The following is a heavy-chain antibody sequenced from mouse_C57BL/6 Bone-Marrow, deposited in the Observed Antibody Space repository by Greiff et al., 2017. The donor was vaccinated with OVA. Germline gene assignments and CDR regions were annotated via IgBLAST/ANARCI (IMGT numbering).Heavy chain of an antibody. CDR3: ARDEGLYGSSNHFDY. Sequence: EVKVVESGGGLVKPGGSLKLSCAASGFTFSSYAMSWVRQTPEKRLEWVATISDGGSYTYYPDNVKGRFTISRDNAKNNLYLQMSHLKSEDTAMYYCARDEGLYGSSNHFDYWGQGTTLTVSS. D-gene: IGHD1-1*01. V-gene: IGHV5-4*01. CDR2: ISDGGSYT. J-gene: IGHJ2*01. CDR1: GFTFSSYA.